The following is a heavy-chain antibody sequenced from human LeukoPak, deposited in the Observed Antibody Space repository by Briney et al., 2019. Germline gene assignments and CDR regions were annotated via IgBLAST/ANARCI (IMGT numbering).Heavy chain of an antibody. Sequence: GGSLRVSCAASGFTFSSYGMHWVRQAPGNGLEWVAVISYDGSNKYYADSVKGRFTISRDNSKNTLYLQMNSLRAEDTAVYYCAKDQSQAGFDYWGQGTLVTVSS. V-gene: IGHV3-30*18. J-gene: IGHJ4*02. CDR2: ISYDGSNK. CDR3: AKDQSQAGFDY. CDR1: GFTFSSYG.